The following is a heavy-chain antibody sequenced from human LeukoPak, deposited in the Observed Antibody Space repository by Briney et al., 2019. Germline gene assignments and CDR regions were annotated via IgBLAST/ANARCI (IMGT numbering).Heavy chain of an antibody. CDR3: ARATLDN. CDR2: IYSDGST. V-gene: IGHV3-53*01. CDR1: GFSVISNY. J-gene: IGHJ4*02. Sequence: GGSPRLSCAASGFSVISNYTSWVRQAPGKGLEWVSVIYSDGSTKYADSVKARFTISRDNSKNTVYLQMNSLRVEDTAVYYCARATLDNWGQGTLVTVSS.